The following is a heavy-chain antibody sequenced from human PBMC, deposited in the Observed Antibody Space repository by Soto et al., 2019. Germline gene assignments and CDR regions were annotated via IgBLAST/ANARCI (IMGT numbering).Heavy chain of an antibody. CDR1: GFTFSSYS. D-gene: IGHD3-10*01. J-gene: IGHJ6*02. V-gene: IGHV3-48*01. Sequence: EVQLVESGGGLVQPGGSLRLSCAVSGFTFSSYSMNWVRQAPGKGLEWVSYISSGSGTTYYADSVKGRFSISRDNANNSLELQMNSLRGEDTAVYYCAKIGTYLRMDVWGQGTTVTVSS. CDR3: AKIGTYLRMDV. CDR2: ISSGSGTT.